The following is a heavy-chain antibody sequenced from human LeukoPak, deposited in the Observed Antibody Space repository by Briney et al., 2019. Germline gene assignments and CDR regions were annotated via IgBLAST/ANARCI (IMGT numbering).Heavy chain of an antibody. Sequence: GASVKVSCKASGYTFTSYYMHWVRQAPGQGLEWMAIINPNGGSISYAHKFQGRVTITSDISTSTSYMELSSLRSEDTAVYYCARVGIAAAGTSAYWGQGTLVTVSS. CDR1: GYTFTSYY. CDR3: ARVGIAAAGTSAY. V-gene: IGHV1-46*01. D-gene: IGHD6-13*01. J-gene: IGHJ4*02. CDR2: INPNGGSI.